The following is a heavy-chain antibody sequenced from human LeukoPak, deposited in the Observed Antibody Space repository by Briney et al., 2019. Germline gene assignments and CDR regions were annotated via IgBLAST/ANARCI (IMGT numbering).Heavy chain of an antibody. Sequence: PGGSLRLSCAASGFTFSSYVMHWVRQAPGKGLEYVSVITSNGDTTFYANSVKGRFTISRDNSKNTLYLQMGSLRAGDMAVYHCAREAYSGSYYDYWGRGTLVTVSS. D-gene: IGHD1-26*01. CDR2: ITSNGDTT. V-gene: IGHV3-64*01. CDR3: AREAYSGSYYDY. J-gene: IGHJ4*02. CDR1: GFTFSSYV.